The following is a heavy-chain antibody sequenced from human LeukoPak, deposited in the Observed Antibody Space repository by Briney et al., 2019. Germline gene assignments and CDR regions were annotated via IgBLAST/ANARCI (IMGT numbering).Heavy chain of an antibody. Sequence: GGSLRLSCAASGFTFSSYSMNWVRQAPGKGLEWVSSISSSSSYIYYADSVKGRFTISRDNAKNSLYLQMNSLRAEDTAVYYCAREKDYGSGSYFSYYFDYWGQGTLVTVSS. V-gene: IGHV3-21*01. D-gene: IGHD3-10*01. CDR1: GFTFSSYS. J-gene: IGHJ4*02. CDR3: AREKDYGSGSYFSYYFDY. CDR2: ISSSSSYI.